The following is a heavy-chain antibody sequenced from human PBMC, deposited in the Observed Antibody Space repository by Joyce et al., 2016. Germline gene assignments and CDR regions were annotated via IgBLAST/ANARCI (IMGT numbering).Heavy chain of an antibody. CDR1: GFNFRNYA. V-gene: IGHV3-23*01. CDR2: MSGTGGST. D-gene: IGHD3-10*01. Sequence: EVQLLESGGNLVQHGGSLSLSCSASGFNFRNYAMSWVRQAPGKGLEWVAAMSGTGGSTYYADSVKGWFTLSRDNSKNTLYLQMNSRRAGDTAVYYCAKERGSWVGELGGDSNWFDPWGQGTLVTVSS. CDR3: AKERGSWVGELGGDSNWFDP. J-gene: IGHJ5*02.